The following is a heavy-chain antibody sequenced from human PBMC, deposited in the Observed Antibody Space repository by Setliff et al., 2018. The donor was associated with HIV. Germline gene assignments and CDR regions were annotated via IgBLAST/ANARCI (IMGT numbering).Heavy chain of an antibody. CDR2: IHYSGST. V-gene: IGHV4-4*02. CDR1: GASISSNNW. Sequence: SETLSLTCAVSGASISSNNWWTWVRQPPGRGLEWIGEIHYSGSTNYNPSLKSRVTISVDKSRSQFSLKVNSVTAADTAVYYCAREVPARQHFVFWGQGTLVTVSS. D-gene: IGHD2-2*01. CDR3: AREVPARQHFVF. J-gene: IGHJ4*02.